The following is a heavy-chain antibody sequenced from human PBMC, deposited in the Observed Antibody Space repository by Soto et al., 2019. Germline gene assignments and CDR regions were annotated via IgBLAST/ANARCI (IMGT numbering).Heavy chain of an antibody. CDR1: GASFSSTRYY. CDR2: IRYSWNT. J-gene: IGHJ4*02. Sequence: PSETLSLTCTVSGASFSSTRYYWGWIRQPPGKGLEWIGNIRYSWNTYYNPSLKSRVTVSLDTSKNQLSLKLTFVTAADTAVYYCGREHSDYDRYYFDYWGQGTLVTGSS. CDR3: GREHSDYDRYYFDY. V-gene: IGHV4-39*02. D-gene: IGHD4-4*01.